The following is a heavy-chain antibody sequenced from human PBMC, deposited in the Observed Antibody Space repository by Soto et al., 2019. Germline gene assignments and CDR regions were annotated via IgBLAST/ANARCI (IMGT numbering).Heavy chain of an antibody. CDR3: ARGRSYVVVPAASYYYYGMDV. J-gene: IGHJ6*02. Sequence: PSETLSLTCAVYGGSFSGYYWSWIRQPPGKGLEWIGEINHSGSTNYNPSLKSRVTISVDTSKNQFSLKLSSVTAADTAVYYCARGRSYVVVPAASYYYYGMDVWGQGTTVTVSS. CDR2: INHSGST. V-gene: IGHV4-34*01. D-gene: IGHD2-2*01. CDR1: GGSFSGYY.